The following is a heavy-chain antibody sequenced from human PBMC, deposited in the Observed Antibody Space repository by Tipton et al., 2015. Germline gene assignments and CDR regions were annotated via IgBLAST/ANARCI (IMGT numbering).Heavy chain of an antibody. CDR1: GDSMSRYF. CDR3: ARDGSDSEGYYYYGVGV. Sequence: TLSLTCSVSGDSMSRYFWHWVRQSPGKGLEWLGGVSFSGNTYHNPSLKSRVTISLDTSKKQFSLSLTSVTAADSAVYYCARDGSDSEGYYYYGVGVWGQGITVTVSS. V-gene: IGHV4-59*01. D-gene: IGHD3-3*01. CDR2: VSFSGNT. J-gene: IGHJ6*02.